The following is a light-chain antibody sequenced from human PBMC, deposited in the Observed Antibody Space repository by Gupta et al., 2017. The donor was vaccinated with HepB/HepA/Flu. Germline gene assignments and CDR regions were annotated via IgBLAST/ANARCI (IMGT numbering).Light chain of an antibody. CDR2: AAF. V-gene: IGKV1-9*01. CDR1: QAINNY. CDR3: QQSESYPIT. Sequence: DIQLTQSPSFLSASVGDRVTISCRASQAINNYLAWYQQKPGKAPKLLIYAAFTLQSGVPSRFSGSGSGTXFTLTIXSLQPEDFATYYCQQSESYPITFGXGTRLELK. J-gene: IGKJ5*01.